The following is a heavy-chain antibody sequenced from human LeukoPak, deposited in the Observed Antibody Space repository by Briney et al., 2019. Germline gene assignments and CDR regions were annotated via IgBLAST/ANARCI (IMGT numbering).Heavy chain of an antibody. J-gene: IGHJ5*02. CDR3: ARDFPHYGGNWFDH. CDR1: GGSISSGSYY. Sequence: SETLSLTCTVSGGSISSGSYYWSWIRQPAGKGLEWIGRIYTSGSTNYNPSLKSRVTISVDTSKNQFSLKLSSVTAADTAVYYCARDFPHYGGNWFDHWGQGTLVTVSS. CDR2: IYTSGST. V-gene: IGHV4-61*02. D-gene: IGHD4-23*01.